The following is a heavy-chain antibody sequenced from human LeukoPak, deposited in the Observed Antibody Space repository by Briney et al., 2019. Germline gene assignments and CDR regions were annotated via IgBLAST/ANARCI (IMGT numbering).Heavy chain of an antibody. CDR2: IYTNDGTR. J-gene: IGHJ6*02. CDR1: GYTLTRYY. V-gene: IGHV1-46*01. Sequence: ASVKVSCKPSGYTLTRYYMHWVRQAPGQGLEWMGIIYTNDGTRRYAQKFQGRVTMTRDMSTSTVYMELSSLRSEDTALYYCARDIAVTGTGHYYGMDVWGQGTTVTVSS. CDR3: ARDIAVTGTGHYYGMDV. D-gene: IGHD6-19*01.